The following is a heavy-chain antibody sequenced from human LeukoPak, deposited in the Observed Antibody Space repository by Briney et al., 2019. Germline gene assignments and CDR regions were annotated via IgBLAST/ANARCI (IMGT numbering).Heavy chain of an antibody. CDR1: GFTFSTYW. V-gene: IGHV3-74*03. CDR2: INSDGSST. CDR3: ARDSYRGFGELLLFDY. Sequence: GGSLRLSCAASGFTFSTYWMYWVRHAPGKGLVWVSRINSDGSSTTYADSVKGRFTISRDNAKNSLYLQMNSLRAEDTAVYYCARDSYRGFGELLLFDYWGQGTLVTVSS. D-gene: IGHD3-10*01. J-gene: IGHJ4*02.